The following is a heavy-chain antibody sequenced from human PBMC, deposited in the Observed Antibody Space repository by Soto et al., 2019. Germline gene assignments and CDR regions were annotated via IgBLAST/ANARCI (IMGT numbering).Heavy chain of an antibody. CDR1: GFTFGGYT. V-gene: IGHV3-30-3*01. D-gene: IGHD3-22*01. J-gene: IGHJ4*02. Sequence: HPGGSLRLSCAASGFTFGGYTMHWVRQAPGKGLECLAVISSDGSNKYYADSVRGRFTISRDNSKNTLYLQMNSLRAEDTALYYCASSGYYLPFDYWGQGTLVTVSS. CDR2: ISSDGSNK. CDR3: ASSGYYLPFDY.